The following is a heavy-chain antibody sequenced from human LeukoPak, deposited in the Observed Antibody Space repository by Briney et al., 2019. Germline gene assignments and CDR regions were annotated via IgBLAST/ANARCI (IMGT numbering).Heavy chain of an antibody. CDR1: GGSISSYY. J-gene: IGHJ4*02. CDR2: IYYSGST. V-gene: IGHV4-59*08. CDR3: ARLSDATLYGGNSEFDY. D-gene: IGHD4-23*01. Sequence: SETLSFTCTVSGGSISSYYWSWIRQPPGKGLEWIGYIYYSGSTNYNPSLKSRVTISVDTSKNQFSLKLSSVTAADTAVYYCARLSDATLYGGNSEFDYWGQGTLVTVSS.